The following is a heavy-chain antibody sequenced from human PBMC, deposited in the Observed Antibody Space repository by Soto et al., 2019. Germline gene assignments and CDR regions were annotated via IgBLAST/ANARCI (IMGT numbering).Heavy chain of an antibody. CDR1: GYSFTSYW. CDR3: ARHPHCSGGSCYSGSYYYYYGMDV. Sequence: PGESLKISCKGSGYSFTSYWIGWVRQMPGKGLEWMGIIYPGDSDTRYSPSFQGQVTISADKSISTAYLQWSSLKASDTAMYYCARHPHCSGGSCYSGSYYYYYGMDVWGQGTTVTVS. V-gene: IGHV5-51*01. J-gene: IGHJ6*02. CDR2: IYPGDSDT. D-gene: IGHD2-15*01.